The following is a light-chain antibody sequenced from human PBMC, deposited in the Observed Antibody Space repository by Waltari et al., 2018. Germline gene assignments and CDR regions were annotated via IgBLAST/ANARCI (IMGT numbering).Light chain of an antibody. V-gene: IGLV1-51*01. J-gene: IGLJ3*02. CDR2: DND. CDR3: GIWDSDLTIGM. Sequence: QSVVTQPPSLSAATAPRVTISFWRAVSKRGRNYVSWYQKFQDTVPRLLFFDNDKRPHGIPERFLASKSGSSATLFIPAGETGYVPDYYCGIWDSDLTIGMFGGGTKVTVL. CDR1: VSKRGRNY.